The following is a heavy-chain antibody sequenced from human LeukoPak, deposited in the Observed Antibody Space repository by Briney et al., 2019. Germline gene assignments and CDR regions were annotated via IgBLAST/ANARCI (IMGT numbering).Heavy chain of an antibody. D-gene: IGHD5-12*01. CDR3: ASDSGYDRGDY. V-gene: IGHV3-33*01. Sequence: PGGSLRLSCAASGFTFSSYGIHWVRQAPGKGLEWVAVIWYDGSNKYYADSVKGRFTISRDNSKNTLYLQMNSLRAEDTAVYYCASDSGYDRGDYWGQGTLVTVSS. J-gene: IGHJ4*02. CDR1: GFTFSSYG. CDR2: IWYDGSNK.